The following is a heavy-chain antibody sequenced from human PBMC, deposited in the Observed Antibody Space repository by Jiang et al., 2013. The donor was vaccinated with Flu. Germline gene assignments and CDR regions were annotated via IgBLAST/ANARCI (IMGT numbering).Heavy chain of an antibody. CDR2: IIPILGIA. J-gene: IGHJ5*02. D-gene: IGHD5-24*01. CDR3: ARDPTNVEMATYNWFDP. V-gene: IGHV1-69*04. Sequence: GAEVKKPGSSVKVSCKASGGTFSSYAISWVRQAPGQGLEWMGRIIPILGIANYAQKFQGRVTITADKSTSTAYMELSSLRSEDTAVYYCARDPTNVEMATYNWFDPWGQGTLVTVSS. CDR1: GGTFSSYA.